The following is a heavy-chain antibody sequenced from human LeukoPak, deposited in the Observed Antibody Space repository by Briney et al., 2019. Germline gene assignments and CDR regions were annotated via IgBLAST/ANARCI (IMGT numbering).Heavy chain of an antibody. J-gene: IGHJ6*03. CDR1: GVSISSGSYY. CDR3: ARTRSYYMDV. D-gene: IGHD6-19*01. CDR2: MYTSGST. V-gene: IGHV4-61*02. Sequence: SQTLSLTCTVSGVSISSGSYYWSWIREPAGKGLEWIGRMYTSGSTNYNPSHKTRVTISVDTSNNQFSLTLSSVTAADTAVYYCARTRSYYMDVWAKGTTVTVSS.